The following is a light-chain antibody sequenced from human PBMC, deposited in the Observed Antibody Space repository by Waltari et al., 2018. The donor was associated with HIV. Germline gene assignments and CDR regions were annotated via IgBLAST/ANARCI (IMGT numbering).Light chain of an antibody. J-gene: IGLJ2*01. CDR3: QSYDSNLSGL. CDR2: GNS. CDR1: SSNIGAGYD. V-gene: IGLV1-40*01. Sequence: QSELTHPPSVSAAPGQRVTLSCTGSSSNIGAGYDVHWYQQVPGRAPKVVIYGNSNRPSGVPDRFSGSKSGSSASLVITGLQSEDEADYYCQSYDSNLSGLFGGGTKVTVL.